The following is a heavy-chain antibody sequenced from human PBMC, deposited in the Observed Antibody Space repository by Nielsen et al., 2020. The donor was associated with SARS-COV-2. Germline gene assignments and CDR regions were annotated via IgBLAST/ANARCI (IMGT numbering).Heavy chain of an antibody. V-gene: IGHV3-64D*06. CDR2: ISSNGGST. Sequence: GESLKISCAASGFTFSSYGMHWVRQAPGKGLEYVSAISSNGGSTYYADSVKGRFTISRDNSKNTLYLQMSSLRAEDTAVYYCVKEPYYDFWSGYSIDYWGQGTLVTVSS. D-gene: IGHD3-3*01. CDR3: VKEPYYDFWSGYSIDY. CDR1: GFTFSSYG. J-gene: IGHJ4*02.